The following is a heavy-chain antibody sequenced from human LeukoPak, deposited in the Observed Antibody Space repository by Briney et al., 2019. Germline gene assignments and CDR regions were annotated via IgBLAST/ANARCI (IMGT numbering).Heavy chain of an antibody. D-gene: IGHD6-13*01. CDR1: GFTCSAYA. Sequence: PGGTLRLSCAASGFTCSAYARSRDRQAPGQGLEWVSLPSSDGGSTYYADSVKGRFTISRDNSKNSLYLQMNRLRTEDTALYYCAKAEGIAAAGYFDYWGQGTLVTVS. V-gene: IGHV3-43*02. CDR3: AKAEGIAAAGYFDY. J-gene: IGHJ4*02. CDR2: PSSDGGST.